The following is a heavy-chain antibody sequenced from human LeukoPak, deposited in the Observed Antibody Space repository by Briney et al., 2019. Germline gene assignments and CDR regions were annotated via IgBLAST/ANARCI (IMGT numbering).Heavy chain of an antibody. D-gene: IGHD3-3*01. CDR2: IKQDGGEK. Sequence: GGSLRLSCAASGFTFSSYWMTWVRQAPGKGLEWVANIKQDGGEKYYLDSVKGRFTIPRDNAKNSLYLQMNSLRAEDTAVYYCARVSAEWLLFYWGQGTLVTVSS. V-gene: IGHV3-7*01. J-gene: IGHJ4*02. CDR3: ARVSAEWLLFY. CDR1: GFTFSSYW.